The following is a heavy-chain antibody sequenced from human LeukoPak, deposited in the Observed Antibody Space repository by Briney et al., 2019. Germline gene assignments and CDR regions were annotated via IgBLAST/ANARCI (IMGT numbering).Heavy chain of an antibody. V-gene: IGHV3-23*01. CDR3: AKSATMVRGVNDAFDI. D-gene: IGHD3-10*01. Sequence: PGGSLRLSCAASGFTFSSYAMSWVRQAPGKGLEWVSAISGSGVSTYYADSVKGRLTISRDNSKNTLYLQMNSLRAEDTAVYYCAKSATMVRGVNDAFDIWGQGTMVTVSS. CDR2: ISGSGVST. J-gene: IGHJ3*02. CDR1: GFTFSSYA.